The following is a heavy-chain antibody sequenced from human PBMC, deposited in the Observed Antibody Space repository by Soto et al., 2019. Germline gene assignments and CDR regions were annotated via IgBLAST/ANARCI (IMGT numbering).Heavy chain of an antibody. CDR1: GFTVSNNY. CDR2: IYSGGYT. CDR3: ARPPGGGGY. D-gene: IGHD3-10*01. J-gene: IGHJ4*02. V-gene: IGHV3-53*01. Sequence: EVQLVESGGGLIQPGGSLRLSCAVSGFTVSNNYMSWVRQAPGKGLEGVSVIYSGGYTAYGDSVKGRFTISRDNSKNTLSLQINTRGAAGPALFYGARPPGGGGYWGQGTLVTVSS.